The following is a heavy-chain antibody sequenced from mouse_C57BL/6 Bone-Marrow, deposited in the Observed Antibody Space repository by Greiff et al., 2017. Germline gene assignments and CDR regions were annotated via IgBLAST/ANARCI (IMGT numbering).Heavy chain of an antibody. CDR2: FSNLAYSI. CDR1: GFTFSDYG. J-gene: IGHJ3*01. CDR3: ARLGDYDSCAY. Sequence: EVKLVESGGGLVQPGGSLKLSCAASGFTFSDYGLAWVRQAPRKGPEWVAFFSNLAYSIYYADTVTGRFTISRENAKNTLYLEMSSLRSEDTAIYYCARLGDYDSCAYWGQGTLVTVSA. D-gene: IGHD2-4*01. V-gene: IGHV5-15*01.